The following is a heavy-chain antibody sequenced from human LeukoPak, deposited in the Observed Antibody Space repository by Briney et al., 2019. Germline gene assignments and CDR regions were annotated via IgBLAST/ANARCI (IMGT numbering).Heavy chain of an antibody. CDR1: GYSFTSYW. V-gene: IGHV5-51*01. D-gene: IGHD3-10*01. J-gene: IGHJ4*02. CDR2: IYPGDSDT. CDR3: ARRNVAYYGSGSPIDY. Sequence: GASLKISCKGSGYSFTSYWIGWVRPMPGKGLEWMGIIYPGDSDTRYSPSFQGQVTISADKSISTAYLQWSSLKASDTAMYYCARRNVAYYGSGSPIDYWGQGTLVTVSS.